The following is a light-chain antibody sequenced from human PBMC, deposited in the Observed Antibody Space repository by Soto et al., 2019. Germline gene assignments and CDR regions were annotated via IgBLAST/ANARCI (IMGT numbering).Light chain of an antibody. V-gene: IGLV2-8*01. CDR1: SSDVGKYDY. Sequence: QSALTQPPSASGSPGQSVTISCTGTSSDVGKYDYVSWFQHHPGKAPKLIIYEVSKRPSGVPDRFSGSKSGSTASLTVSGLQTEDEADYYCTSFAPGRIYVFGSGTKLTVL. CDR2: EVS. J-gene: IGLJ1*01. CDR3: TSFAPGRIYV.